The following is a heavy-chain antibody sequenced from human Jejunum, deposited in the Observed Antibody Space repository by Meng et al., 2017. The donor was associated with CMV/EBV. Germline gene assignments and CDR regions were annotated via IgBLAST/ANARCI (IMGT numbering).Heavy chain of an antibody. J-gene: IGHJ1*01. D-gene: IGHD1-26*01. Sequence: SLRLSCAASGFTFSNAYMTWVRQAPGKGLEWVGRIKSKTDGGTIDYAAPVRGRFTISRDDSKNTLYLQMNSLKTDDTAVYYCLNRWDNWGQGTLVTVSS. CDR2: IKSKTDGGTI. CDR1: GFTFSNAY. CDR3: LNRWDN. V-gene: IGHV3-15*01.